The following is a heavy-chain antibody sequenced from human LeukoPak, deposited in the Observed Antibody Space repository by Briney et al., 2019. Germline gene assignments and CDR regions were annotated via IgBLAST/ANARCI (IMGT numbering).Heavy chain of an antibody. V-gene: IGHV3-7*03. Sequence: GGSLRLSCAASGFTFSSYWMSWVRQAPGKGLEWVANIKQDRSEKYYVDSVKGRFTISRDNAKNSLYLQMNSLRAEDTAVYYCARDGSRAYYYGMDVWGQGTTVTVSS. CDR1: GFTFSSYW. D-gene: IGHD1-1*01. CDR3: ARDGSRAYYYGMDV. J-gene: IGHJ6*02. CDR2: IKQDRSEK.